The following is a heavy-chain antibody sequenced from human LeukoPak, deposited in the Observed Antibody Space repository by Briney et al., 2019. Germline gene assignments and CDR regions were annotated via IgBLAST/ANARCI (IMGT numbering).Heavy chain of an antibody. CDR1: GYTFTSYY. Sequence: GASVKVSCKASGYTFTSYYMHWVRQAPGQGLEWVGIINPSGGSTSYAQKFQGRVTMTRDTSTSTVYMELSSLRSEDTAVYYCARDRTVVPAARDYGDYDYYYYGMDVWGQGTTVTVSS. D-gene: IGHD2-2*01. CDR3: ARDRTVVPAARDYGDYDYYYYGMDV. V-gene: IGHV1-46*01. J-gene: IGHJ6*02. CDR2: INPSGGST.